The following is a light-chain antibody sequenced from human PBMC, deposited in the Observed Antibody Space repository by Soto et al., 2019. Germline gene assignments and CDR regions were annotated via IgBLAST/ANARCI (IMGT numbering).Light chain of an antibody. V-gene: IGKV1-27*01. Sequence: DIQMTQSPSSLSASVGDRVTITCRASQGISNYIAWYQQKPGKVPKLLIYAASTLQSGVPSRFSGSGSGADFTLTISSLQPEVVATYYCQQYYSAPPFTFGPGTKVDIK. CDR2: AAS. J-gene: IGKJ3*01. CDR3: QQYYSAPPFT. CDR1: QGISNY.